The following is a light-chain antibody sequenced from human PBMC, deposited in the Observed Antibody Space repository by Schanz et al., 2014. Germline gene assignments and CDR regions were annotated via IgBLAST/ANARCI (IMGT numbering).Light chain of an antibody. CDR3: HQYGTSRGHT. V-gene: IGKV3-20*01. CDR1: QSVSSNY. CDR2: GAS. J-gene: IGKJ2*01. Sequence: EIVLTQSPGTLSLSPGERATLSCRASQSVSSNYLALAWYQQKPGQTPRLLIYGASTRATGIPDRFSGSGSGTDFTLTINRLEPEDFAVYYCHQYGTSRGHTFGQGTKLEIK.